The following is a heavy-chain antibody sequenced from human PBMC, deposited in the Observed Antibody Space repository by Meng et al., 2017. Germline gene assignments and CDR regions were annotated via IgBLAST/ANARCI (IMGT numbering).Heavy chain of an antibody. J-gene: IGHJ4*02. CDR3: ARDEDISAAGKLFGDY. Sequence: VQLVQSGAEVKKPGASVKVSCKASGYTFPDYWLHWVRRAPGQGLEWMGRINPKSGDTNYAQRFQGRVTMTGDTSISTAYMELSGLRSDDTAMYYCARDEDISAAGKLFGDYWGQGTLVTVSS. CDR2: INPKSGDT. V-gene: IGHV1-2*06. D-gene: IGHD6-13*01. CDR1: GYTFPDYW.